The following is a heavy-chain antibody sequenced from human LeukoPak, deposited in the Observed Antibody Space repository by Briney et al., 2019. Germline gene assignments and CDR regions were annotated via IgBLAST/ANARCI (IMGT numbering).Heavy chain of an antibody. D-gene: IGHD2-2*01. CDR2: ISYDGSNK. Sequence: PGGSLRLSCAAYGFTFSSYGMHWVRQAPGKGLEWVAVISYDGSNKYYADSVKGRFTISRDNSKNTLYLQMNSLRAEDTAVYYCVKTNLGCCSSTSCYGNDYWGQGTLVTVSS. CDR3: VKTNLGCCSSTSCYGNDY. V-gene: IGHV3-30*18. CDR1: GFTFSSYG. J-gene: IGHJ4*02.